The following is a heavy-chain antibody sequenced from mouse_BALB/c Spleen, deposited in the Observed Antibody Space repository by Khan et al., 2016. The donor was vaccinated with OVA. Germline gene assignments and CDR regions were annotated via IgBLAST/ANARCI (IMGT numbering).Heavy chain of an antibody. CDR2: LRYSGNT. Sequence: QLEESGPGLVKPSQSLSLTCTVTGYSITSDYAWNWIRQFPGNKLEWMGFLRYSGNTNYNPSLKSRISITRDTSKNQFFLQLNSVTTEDTATYYCARVYGGDFDYWGQGTTLTVSS. J-gene: IGHJ2*01. CDR1: GYSITSDYA. D-gene: IGHD1-1*01. V-gene: IGHV3-2*02. CDR3: ARVYGGDFDY.